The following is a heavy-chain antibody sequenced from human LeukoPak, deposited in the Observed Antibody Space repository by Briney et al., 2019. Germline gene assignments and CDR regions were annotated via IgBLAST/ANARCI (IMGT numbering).Heavy chain of an antibody. Sequence: HRASVKVSCKASGYTFTSYYMHRVRQAPGQGLEWMGIINPSGGSTSYAQKFQGRVTITADESTSTAYMELSSLRSEDTAVYYCARDNYYGSGPSGDYWGQGTLVTVSS. CDR1: GYTFTSYY. J-gene: IGHJ4*02. CDR3: ARDNYYGSGPSGDY. D-gene: IGHD3-10*01. V-gene: IGHV1-46*01. CDR2: INPSGGST.